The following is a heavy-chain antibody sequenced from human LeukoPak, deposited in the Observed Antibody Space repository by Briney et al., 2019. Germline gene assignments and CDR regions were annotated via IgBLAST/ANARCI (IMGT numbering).Heavy chain of an antibody. V-gene: IGHV3-48*03. CDR3: ARDSGYDFWSGSHWFDP. J-gene: IGHJ5*02. CDR2: ISSSSSTI. CDR1: GFTFSSYE. D-gene: IGHD3-3*01. Sequence: GGSLRLSCAASGFTFSSYEMNWVRQAPGKGLEWVSYISSSSSTIYYADSVKGRFTISRDNAKNSLYLQMNSLRAEDTAVYYCARDSGYDFWSGSHWFDPWGQGTLVTVSS.